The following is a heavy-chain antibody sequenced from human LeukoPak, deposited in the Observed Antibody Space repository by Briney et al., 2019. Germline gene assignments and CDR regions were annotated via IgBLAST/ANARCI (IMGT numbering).Heavy chain of an antibody. CDR3: AKVYYSSSYYDFDH. Sequence: GGSLRLSCATSGFTFNNYAMSWVRQAPGRGLQWVSVISGSGGRINYADSGRGRFTISRDNSKNTLYLQMNSLRAEDTAIYYCAKVYYSSSYYDFDHWGQGTLVTVSS. CDR1: GFTFNNYA. J-gene: IGHJ4*02. D-gene: IGHD6-13*01. CDR2: ISGSGGRI. V-gene: IGHV3-23*01.